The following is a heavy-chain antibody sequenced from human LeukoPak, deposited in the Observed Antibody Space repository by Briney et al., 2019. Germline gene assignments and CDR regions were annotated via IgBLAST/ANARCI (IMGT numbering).Heavy chain of an antibody. CDR1: GGSFSDYY. V-gene: IGHV4-34*01. CDR2: INHSGST. Sequence: SETLSLTCAVYGGSFSDYYWSWIRQPPGKGLEWIGEINHSGSTNYNPSLKSRVTISVDTSKNQFSLRMSSVTAADTAVYYCARDIPLSYCGGDCYPTNWFDPWGQGTLVTVSS. D-gene: IGHD2-21*02. J-gene: IGHJ5*02. CDR3: ARDIPLSYCGGDCYPTNWFDP.